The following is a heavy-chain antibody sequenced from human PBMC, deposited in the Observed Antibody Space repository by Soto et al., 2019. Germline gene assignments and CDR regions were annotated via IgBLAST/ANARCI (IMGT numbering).Heavy chain of an antibody. CDR1: LYSFINYW. Sequence: PVVSLKIPCHAALYSFINYWIGWVLHIPCKGLDCMAIINPGDSETRYSPSFQGQVTILADKSLSTAYLQWSSLKASDTAMYYCARQGIVVVPAARDYYYYGMDVWGQGTTVTVSS. CDR2: INPGDSET. V-gene: IGHV5-51*01. D-gene: IGHD2-2*01. CDR3: ARQGIVVVPAARDYYYYGMDV. J-gene: IGHJ6*02.